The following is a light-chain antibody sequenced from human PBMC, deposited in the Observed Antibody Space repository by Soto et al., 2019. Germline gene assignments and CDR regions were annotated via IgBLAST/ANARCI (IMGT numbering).Light chain of an antibody. Sequence: QSVLTQPPSASGAHGRRVTISCSGSDSKVGSTAVNWYQQVPGTAPKLLIFINNQRPSGVPDRFSGSKSGTSASLAISGLQAEDEADYYCSAWDDSLHVCLFGGGTNLTVL. V-gene: IGLV1-44*01. J-gene: IGLJ3*02. CDR3: SAWDDSLHVCL. CDR1: DSKVGSTA. CDR2: INN.